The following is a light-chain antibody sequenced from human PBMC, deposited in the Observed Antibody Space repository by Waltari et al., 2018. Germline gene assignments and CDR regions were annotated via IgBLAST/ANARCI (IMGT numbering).Light chain of an antibody. CDR3: QQSYSTPHT. CDR2: AAS. CDR1: QSISSY. V-gene: IGKV1-39*01. J-gene: IGKJ2*01. Sequence: DIQMTQSTSSLSASVGDRVTITCRASQSISSYLNWYQQKPGKAPKLLIYAASSLQSGVPSMFSGSGSGTDFTLTISSLQPEDFATYYCQQSYSTPHTFGQGTKLEIK.